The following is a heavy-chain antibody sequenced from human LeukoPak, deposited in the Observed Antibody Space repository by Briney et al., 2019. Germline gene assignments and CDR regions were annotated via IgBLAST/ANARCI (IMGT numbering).Heavy chain of an antibody. Sequence: PSETLSLTCAVYGGSFSDYYWTWIRQPPGKGLEWIGYIYYSGNTNYNPSLKSRVTISVDTSNNQFSLRLRSVTAADTAVYYCVRMQEGAPYHFDYWGQGTLVTVSS. D-gene: IGHD3-16*01. CDR1: GGSFSDYY. CDR2: IYYSGNT. V-gene: IGHV4-59*01. J-gene: IGHJ4*02. CDR3: VRMQEGAPYHFDY.